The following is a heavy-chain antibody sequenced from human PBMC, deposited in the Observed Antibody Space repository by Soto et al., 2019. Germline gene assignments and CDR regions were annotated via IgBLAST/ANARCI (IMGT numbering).Heavy chain of an antibody. D-gene: IGHD2-15*01. Sequence: ASVKVSCKASGYTFTGYYMHWVRQAPGQGLEWMGWINPNSGGTNYAQKFQGWVTMTRDTSISTAYMELSRLRSDDTAVYYCARGGCSGGSRYSAFDYYYGMEVWGQGTTVTVSS. CDR1: GYTFTGYY. J-gene: IGHJ6*02. V-gene: IGHV1-2*04. CDR2: INPNSGGT. CDR3: ARGGCSGGSRYSAFDYYYGMEV.